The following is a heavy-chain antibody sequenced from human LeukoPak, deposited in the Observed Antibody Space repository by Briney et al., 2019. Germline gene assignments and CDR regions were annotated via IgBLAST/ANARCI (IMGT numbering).Heavy chain of an antibody. CDR2: IYTSGST. CDR1: GGSISSYY. CDR3: ARDRYYYDSSGYFHWFDP. V-gene: IGHV4-4*07. J-gene: IGHJ5*02. D-gene: IGHD3-22*01. Sequence: SETLSLTCTVSGGSISSYYWSWIRQPAGKGLEWIGRIYTSGSTNYNPSLKSRVTMSVDTSKNQFSLKLSSVTAADTAVYYCARDRYYYDSSGYFHWFDPWGQGTLVTVSS.